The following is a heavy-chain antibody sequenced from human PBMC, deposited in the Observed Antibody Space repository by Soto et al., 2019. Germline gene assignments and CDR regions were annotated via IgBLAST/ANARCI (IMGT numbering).Heavy chain of an antibody. D-gene: IGHD5-18*01. CDR2: IKTDGSST. J-gene: IGHJ4*02. CDR1: GFAFSNYW. CDR3: AKREGNTYGLFH. Sequence: EVQLVESGGGLFQPGGPLRLSSEGSGFAFSNYWIHWVRQAPGKGLVWVSRIKTDGSSTDYAASGKGRFTISRDNAKNTLYLQMNSLTAEDTAVYYCAKREGNTYGLFHWGQGTLVTVSS. V-gene: IGHV3-74*01.